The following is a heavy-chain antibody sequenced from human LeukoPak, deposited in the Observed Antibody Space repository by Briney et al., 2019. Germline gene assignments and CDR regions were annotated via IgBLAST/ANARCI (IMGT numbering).Heavy chain of an antibody. J-gene: IGHJ4*02. D-gene: IGHD2/OR15-2a*01. CDR1: GYTFTGYY. CDR3: ARDPGDSTFDY. Sequence: GASVKVSFTASGYTFTGYYMHWVRQAPGQGLEWMGWINPNSGGTNYAQKFQGRVTMTRDTSISTAYMELSRLRSDDTAVYYCARDPGDSTFDYWGQGTLVTVSS. CDR2: INPNSGGT. V-gene: IGHV1-2*02.